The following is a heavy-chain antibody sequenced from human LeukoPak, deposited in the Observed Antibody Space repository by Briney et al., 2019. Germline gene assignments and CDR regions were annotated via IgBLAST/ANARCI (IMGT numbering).Heavy chain of an antibody. CDR3: ASNEGMGATTAIDY. CDR2: IIPIFGTA. V-gene: IGHV1-69*05. CDR1: GGTFSSYA. D-gene: IGHD1-26*01. J-gene: IGHJ4*02. Sequence: SVKVSCKASGGTFSSYAISWVRQAPGQVLEWMGGIIPIFGTANYAQKFQGRVTITTDESTSTAYMELSSLRSEDTAVYYCASNEGMGATTAIDYWGQGTLVTVSS.